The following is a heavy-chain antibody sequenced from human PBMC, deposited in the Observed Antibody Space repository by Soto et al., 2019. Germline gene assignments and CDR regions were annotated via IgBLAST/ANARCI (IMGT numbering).Heavy chain of an antibody. Sequence: QVQLVESGGGLVKPGGSLRLSCAASGFTFSDYYMSWIRQAPGKGLEWVSYISSSGSTIYYADPVKGRFTITKDNAKNPLDLQMNSLRAEDAAVYYCASEATVVTPGDYWGQGTLVTVSS. V-gene: IGHV3-11*01. D-gene: IGHD4-17*01. CDR2: ISSSGSTI. CDR1: GFTFSDYY. J-gene: IGHJ4*02. CDR3: ASEATVVTPGDY.